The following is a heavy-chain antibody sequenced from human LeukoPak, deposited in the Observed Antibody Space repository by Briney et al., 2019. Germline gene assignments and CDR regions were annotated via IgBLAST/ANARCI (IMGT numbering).Heavy chain of an antibody. CDR3: AKVTSESEAFDI. J-gene: IGHJ3*02. CDR1: GFTFSNYA. Sequence: GGSLKLSCAASGFTFSNYAMNWVRQPPGKGLEWVSRISGSVGITFYADSVKGRFTISRDNSKNTLYMQMNSLRAEDTAVYYCAKVTSESEAFDIWGQGTMVTVSS. V-gene: IGHV3-23*01. CDR2: ISGSVGIT.